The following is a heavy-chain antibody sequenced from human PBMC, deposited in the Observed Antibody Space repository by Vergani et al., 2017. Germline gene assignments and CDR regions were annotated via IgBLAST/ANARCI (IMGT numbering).Heavy chain of an antibody. CDR1: GFTVSINY. V-gene: IGHV3-53*01. Sequence: EVQLVESGGGLIQPGGSLRLSCAASGFTVSINYMSWVRQAPGKGLEWVSVIYSGGSTYYADSVKGRFTISRDNSKNTLYLQMNSLRAEDTAVDYCARSGRRIAAADHWYFDLWGRGTLVTVSS. D-gene: IGHD6-13*01. J-gene: IGHJ2*01. CDR2: IYSGGST. CDR3: ARSGRRIAAADHWYFDL.